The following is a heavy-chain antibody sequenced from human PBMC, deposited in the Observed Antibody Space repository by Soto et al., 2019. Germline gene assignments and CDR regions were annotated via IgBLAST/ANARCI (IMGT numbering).Heavy chain of an antibody. D-gene: IGHD2-2*01. CDR1: GGSISNYY. CDR3: AYCSSTSCYARLSY. V-gene: IGHV4-59*01. CDR2: IYSSGST. J-gene: IGHJ4*02. Sequence: SETLSLTCTVSGGSISNYYWNWIRQSPGKGLEWIGYIYSSGSTHYNPSLQNRVTISIDTSKHQVSLKLNSVTAADTAVYYCAYCSSTSCYARLSYWGQGALVTVSS.